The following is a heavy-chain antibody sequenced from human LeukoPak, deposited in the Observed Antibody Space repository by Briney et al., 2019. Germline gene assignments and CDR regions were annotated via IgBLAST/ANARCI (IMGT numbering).Heavy chain of an antibody. J-gene: IGHJ4*02. CDR1: GFSFNNYW. CDR2: IKQDGSQI. CDR3: ARIGYSSSSMDY. Sequence: GGSLRLSCAASGFSFNNYWMSWVRQAPGKGLEWVANIKQDGSQIYYVDSVKGRFTISGDNAKNSVYLQMTSLRDDDTAVFYCARIGYSSSSMDYWGQGTPVTVSS. V-gene: IGHV3-7*01. D-gene: IGHD6-6*01.